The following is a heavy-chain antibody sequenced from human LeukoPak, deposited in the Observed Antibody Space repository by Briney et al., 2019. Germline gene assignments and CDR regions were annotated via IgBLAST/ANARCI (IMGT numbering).Heavy chain of an antibody. D-gene: IGHD1-26*01. CDR3: ARDVGGSLDY. J-gene: IGHJ4*02. CDR2: IKGDESAR. CDR1: GFTFSTYW. V-gene: IGHV3-7*01. Sequence: QAWGSLRLSCAASGFTFSTYWMAWVRQTPGKGLEWVANIKGDESARHQADSVKGRFTISRDNAQNSVYLQMSSLRGEDTAVYYCARDVGGSLDYWGQGTLVTVSS.